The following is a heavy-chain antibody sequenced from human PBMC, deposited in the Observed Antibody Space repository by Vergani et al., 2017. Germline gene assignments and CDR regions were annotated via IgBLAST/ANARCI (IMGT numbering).Heavy chain of an antibody. CDR1: GFTLNTYG. J-gene: IGHJ6*03. Sequence: QVQILQSGGGVVQPGGSLRLSCTLSGFTLNTYGIHWVRQAPGKGLEWVSFIRYDGSSEYYADSVKGRFTISRDNSKNTLYLQMNNLRAADTAVYYCARSGYCAHGVCYMTYYYYMDVWGKGTAVTVSS. CDR3: ARSGYCAHGVCYMTYYYYMDV. D-gene: IGHD2-8*01. CDR2: IRYDGSSE. V-gene: IGHV3-30*02.